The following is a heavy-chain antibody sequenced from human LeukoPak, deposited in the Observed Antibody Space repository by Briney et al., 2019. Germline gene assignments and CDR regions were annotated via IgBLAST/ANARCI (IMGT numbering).Heavy chain of an antibody. CDR3: AKARYGDSVEFFDY. CDR1: GFTFSSYG. CDR2: ISYDGSNK. D-gene: IGHD4-17*01. V-gene: IGHV3-30*18. J-gene: IGHJ4*02. Sequence: GRSLRLSCAASGFTFSSYGMHWVRQAPGKGLEWVAVISYDGSNKYYADSVKGRLTISRDNSKNTLYLQMNSLRTEDTAVFYCAKARYGDSVEFFDYWGQGTLVTVSS.